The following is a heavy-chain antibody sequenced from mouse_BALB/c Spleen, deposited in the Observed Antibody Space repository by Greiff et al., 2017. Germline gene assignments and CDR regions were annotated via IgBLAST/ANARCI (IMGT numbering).Heavy chain of an antibody. V-gene: IGHV5-17*02. CDR1: GFTFSSFG. CDR3: AKELGRGYFDY. Sequence: EVQLVESGGGLVQPGGSRKLSCAASGFTFSSFGMHWVRQAPEKGLEWVAYISSGSSTIYYADTVRGRFTISRDNPKNTLFLQMTSLRSEDTAMYYCAKELGRGYFDYWGQGTTLTVSS. CDR2: ISSGSSTI. J-gene: IGHJ2*01. D-gene: IGHD4-1*01.